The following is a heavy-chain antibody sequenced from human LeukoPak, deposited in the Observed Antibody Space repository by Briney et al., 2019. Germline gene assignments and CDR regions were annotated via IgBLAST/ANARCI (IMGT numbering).Heavy chain of an antibody. CDR1: GDSISDYY. D-gene: IGHD6-19*01. CDR2: IYYSGTT. CDR3: ARDSRGAGPDFDY. Sequence: SETLSLTCTLSGDSISDYYWAWIRQPPGKGLEWIGYIYYSGTTNYNPCLKSRVTISVDTSRNQFSLKLNSVTAADTAVYYCARDSRGAGPDFDYWGQGTLVTVSS. J-gene: IGHJ4*02. V-gene: IGHV4-59*01.